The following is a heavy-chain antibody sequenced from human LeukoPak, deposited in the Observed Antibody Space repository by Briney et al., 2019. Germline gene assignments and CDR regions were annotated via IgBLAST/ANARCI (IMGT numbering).Heavy chain of an antibody. Sequence: SETLSLTCTVSGGSISSYYWTWIRQPAGKGLEWIGRIHPSGTTNHNPSLKSRVIMSLDMSNNQFSLKVRSVTAAGTAVYYCARETEVPGGRSWDFWGQGTLVTVSS. V-gene: IGHV4-4*07. CDR2: IHPSGTT. D-gene: IGHD6-19*01. CDR3: ARETEVPGGRSWDF. J-gene: IGHJ4*02. CDR1: GGSISSYY.